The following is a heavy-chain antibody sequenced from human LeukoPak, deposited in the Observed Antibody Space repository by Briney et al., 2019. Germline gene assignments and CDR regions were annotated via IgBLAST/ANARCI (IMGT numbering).Heavy chain of an antibody. Sequence: SETLSLTCAVYGGSFSGYYWSWIRQPPGKGLEWIGEINHSGSTNYNPSLKSRVTISVDTSKSQFSLKLSSVTAADTAVYYCARRRAKHAFDIWGQGTMVTVSS. V-gene: IGHV4-34*01. CDR2: INHSGST. CDR1: GGSFSGYY. J-gene: IGHJ3*02. CDR3: ARRRAKHAFDI.